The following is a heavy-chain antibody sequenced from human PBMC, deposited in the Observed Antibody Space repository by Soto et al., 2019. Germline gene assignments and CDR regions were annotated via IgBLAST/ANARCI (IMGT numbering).Heavy chain of an antibody. J-gene: IGHJ5*02. Sequence: SETLSLTCTVSGGSFGSSAYYWGWIRRAPGKGLEWIGSINSSGSTFSNPSLKSRVTLSVDTSKNQFSLKLTSVTAADAALYYCSRRAPEGFDPWGQGTLVTVSS. V-gene: IGHV4-39*01. CDR1: GGSFGSSAYY. CDR3: SRRAPEGFDP. CDR2: INSSGST.